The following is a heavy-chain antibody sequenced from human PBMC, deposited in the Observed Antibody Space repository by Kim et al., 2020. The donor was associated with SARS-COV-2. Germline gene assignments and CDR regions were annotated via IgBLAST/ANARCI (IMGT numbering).Heavy chain of an antibody. J-gene: IGHJ6*02. D-gene: IGHD2-2*01. CDR2: TAYDGSDK. CDR3: AKRYCIGTRCSNRGYYYGLDV. V-gene: IGHV3-30*18. CDR1: GFTFSAFD. Sequence: GGSLRLSCAASGFTFSAFDMHWVRQAPGKGLEWVAITAYDGSDKYYADSVKGRFTISRDNAKNTLYLQMSSLRPEDTAVYYCAKRYCIGTRCSNRGYYYGLDVWGQGTTVTVSS.